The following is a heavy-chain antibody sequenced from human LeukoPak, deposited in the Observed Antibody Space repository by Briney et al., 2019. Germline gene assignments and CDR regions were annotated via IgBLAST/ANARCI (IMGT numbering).Heavy chain of an antibody. CDR3: ATSITIFGVAREDY. D-gene: IGHD3-3*01. CDR2: IWYDGSNK. V-gene: IGHV3-33*01. CDR1: GFTFNNYG. Sequence: GGSLRLSCAASGFTFNNYGMHWVRQAPGKGPEWVAVIWYDGSNKYYADSVKGRFTISRDNSKNTLYLQMNSLRVEDTAVYYCATSITIFGVAREDYWGQGTLVTVSS. J-gene: IGHJ4*02.